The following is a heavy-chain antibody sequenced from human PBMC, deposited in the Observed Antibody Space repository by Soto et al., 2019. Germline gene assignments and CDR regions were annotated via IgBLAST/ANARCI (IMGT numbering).Heavy chain of an antibody. D-gene: IGHD3-3*01. V-gene: IGHV3-23*01. Sequence: EVQLLESGGGLVQPEGSLRLSCAASGFTFSSHAMSWVRQAPGKGLEWVSAISYSGTTTYYAESVKGRFTISRDNSKNTLYLQRNSLRGEDTAIYYCAKRFTLFGEVKLSPDFDYWGQGTLVTVSS. J-gene: IGHJ4*02. CDR1: GFTFSSHA. CDR2: ISYSGTTT. CDR3: AKRFTLFGEVKLSPDFDY.